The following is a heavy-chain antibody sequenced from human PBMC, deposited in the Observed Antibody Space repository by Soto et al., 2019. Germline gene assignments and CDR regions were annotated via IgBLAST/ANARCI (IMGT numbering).Heavy chain of an antibody. V-gene: IGHV1-18*01. J-gene: IGHJ3*02. D-gene: IGHD3-22*01. CDR3: AATYYYDSSGHLAFDI. CDR2: ISAYNGNT. Sequence: ASVKVSCKASGYTFTSYGISWVRQAPGQGLEWMGWISAYNGNTNYAQKLQGRVTMTTDTSTSTAYMELRSLRSDDTAVYYCAATYYYDSSGHLAFDIWGQGTMVTVSS. CDR1: GYTFTSYG.